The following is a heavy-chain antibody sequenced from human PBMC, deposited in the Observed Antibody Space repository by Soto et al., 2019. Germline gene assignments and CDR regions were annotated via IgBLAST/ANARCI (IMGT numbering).Heavy chain of an antibody. D-gene: IGHD3-10*02. J-gene: IGHJ5*01. CDR1: RGAFGDFW. CDR3: ASDVPHNGFDS. CDR2: INRDANDI. V-gene: IGHV3-74*01. Sequence: EVQLVESGGGLVQPGGSLRLSCEASRGAFGDFWMHWVRQAPGKGLVWVSRINRDANDIIYADSVKGRFTASRDNAKNMVFVQMNSLRVEDMAVYYCASDVPHNGFDSWGQGTVVTVSS.